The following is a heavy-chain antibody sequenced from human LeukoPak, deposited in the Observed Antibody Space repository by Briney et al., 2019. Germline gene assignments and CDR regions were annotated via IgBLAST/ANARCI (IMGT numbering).Heavy chain of an antibody. CDR3: AKEQARIAVGGDCFDY. Sequence: GGSLRLSCAASGFTFGSYWMSWVRQAPGKGLEWVSIIREDGSETYYVDSVKGRFTISRDNCKNTLYLQMISLRAEDTALYYCAKEQARIAVGGDCFDYWRQGTLVTVSS. D-gene: IGHD6-13*01. CDR2: IREDGSET. J-gene: IGHJ4*02. V-gene: IGHV3-7*05. CDR1: GFTFGSYW.